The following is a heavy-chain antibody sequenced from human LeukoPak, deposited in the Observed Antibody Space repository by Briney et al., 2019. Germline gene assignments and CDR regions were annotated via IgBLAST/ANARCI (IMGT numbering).Heavy chain of an antibody. J-gene: IGHJ5*01. CDR3: AKDEVTSGGGLAS. V-gene: IGHV3-53*01. CDR2: MYTGGTT. D-gene: IGHD2-21*02. CDR1: GFTVSGTH. Sequence: GGSLRLSCAASGFTVSGTHMSWIRQAPGKGLEWVSAMYTGGTTYYADSVTGRFTVSRDTSRNTLFLHMDSLRAEDTAVYYCAKDEVTSGGGLASWGQGTLVIVSS.